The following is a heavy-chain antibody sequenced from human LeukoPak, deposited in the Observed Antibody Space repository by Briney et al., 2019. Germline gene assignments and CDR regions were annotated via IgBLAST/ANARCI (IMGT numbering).Heavy chain of an antibody. V-gene: IGHV3-48*01. J-gene: IGHJ4*02. Sequence: PGGSLRLSCAVSGFAFSSYSMNWVRQAPGKGLEWVSYISDSSSTIYYAESVKGRFTISRDNAKNSLYLQMNSLRAEDTAVYYCARATDREQWLAAGSFDYWGQGTLVTVSS. CDR1: GFAFSSYS. CDR2: ISDSSSTI. D-gene: IGHD6-19*01. CDR3: ARATDREQWLAAGSFDY.